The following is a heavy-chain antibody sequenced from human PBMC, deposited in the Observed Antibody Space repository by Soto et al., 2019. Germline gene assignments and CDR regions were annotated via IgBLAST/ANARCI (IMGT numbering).Heavy chain of an antibody. D-gene: IGHD2-2*01. CDR3: ARGGTCSSTSCYLFWGY. V-gene: IGHV3-53*04. J-gene: IGHJ4*02. CDR2: IYSGGST. Sequence: GGSLRLSCAASGFTVSSNYMSWVRQAPGKGLEWVSVIYSGGSTYYADSVKGRFTISRHNSKNTLYLQMNSLRAEDTAVYYCARGGTCSSTSCYLFWGYWGQGTLVTVSS. CDR1: GFTVSSNY.